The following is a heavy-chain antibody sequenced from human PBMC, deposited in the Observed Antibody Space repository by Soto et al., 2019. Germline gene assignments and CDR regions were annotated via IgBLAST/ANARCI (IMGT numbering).Heavy chain of an antibody. V-gene: IGHV4-39*07. D-gene: IGHD1-1*01. Sequence: ASETLSLTCTVSGGSMNSRTYYWAWIRQPPGKGLEWIGSIYATGTTDYNPSLKSRVMMSVDTSKKQFSLKLRSVTAADTAVYYCVRDGTKTLRDWFDPWGQGISVTVSS. CDR3: VRDGTKTLRDWFDP. CDR2: IYATGTT. CDR1: GGSMNSRTYY. J-gene: IGHJ5*02.